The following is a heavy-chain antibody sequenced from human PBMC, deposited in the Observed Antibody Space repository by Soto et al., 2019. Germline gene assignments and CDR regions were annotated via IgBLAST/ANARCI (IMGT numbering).Heavy chain of an antibody. J-gene: IGHJ5*02. V-gene: IGHV4-59*08. Sequence: SETLSLTCTVSGGSLSSYYWSWIRQPPGKGLEWIGYIYYSGSTNYNPSLKSRVTISVDTSKNQFSLKLSSVTAADTAVYYCARHNVVVVAANPSWFDPWGQGTLVTVSS. CDR2: IYYSGST. CDR1: GGSLSSYY. D-gene: IGHD2-15*01. CDR3: ARHNVVVVAANPSWFDP.